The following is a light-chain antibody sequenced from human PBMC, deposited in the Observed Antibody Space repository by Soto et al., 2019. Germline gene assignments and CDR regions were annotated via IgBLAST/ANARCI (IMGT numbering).Light chain of an antibody. V-gene: IGLV2-14*01. J-gene: IGLJ1*01. CDR3: SSYTSSSIPYV. Sequence: QSVLTQPASVSGSPGQSITISCTGTSSDVGGYNYVSWYQQHPVKAPKLMIYDVTNRPSGVSDRFSGSKSGNTASLSISGLQAEDEADYYCSSYTSSSIPYVFGPGTKVTVL. CDR2: DVT. CDR1: SSDVGGYNY.